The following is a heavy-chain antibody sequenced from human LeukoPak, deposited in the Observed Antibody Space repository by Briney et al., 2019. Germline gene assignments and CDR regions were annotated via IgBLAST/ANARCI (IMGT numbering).Heavy chain of an antibody. CDR3: TAAPYYDFWSGPLPDV. Sequence: PGGSLRLSCAASGFTFSNAWMSWVRQAPGKGLEWVGRIKSKTDGGTTDYAAPVKGRFTISRDDSKNTLYLQMNSLKTEDTAVYYCTAAPYYDFWSGPLPDVWGKGTTVTVSS. V-gene: IGHV3-15*01. J-gene: IGHJ6*04. CDR2: IKSKTDGGTT. CDR1: GFTFSNAW. D-gene: IGHD3-3*01.